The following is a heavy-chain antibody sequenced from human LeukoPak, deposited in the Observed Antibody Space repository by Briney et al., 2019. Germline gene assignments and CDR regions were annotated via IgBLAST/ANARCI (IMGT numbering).Heavy chain of an antibody. J-gene: IGHJ4*02. D-gene: IGHD5-18*01. Sequence: PGGSLRLSCEASEFTFSNYWMSWVRQAPGKGLEWVSVIYSGGSTYYADSVKGRFTISRDNSKNTLYLQMNSLRAEDTAVYYCASVRRDVDTAMVWSYYFDYWGQGTLVTVSS. CDR3: ASVRRDVDTAMVWSYYFDY. V-gene: IGHV3-53*01. CDR2: IYSGGST. CDR1: EFTFSNYW.